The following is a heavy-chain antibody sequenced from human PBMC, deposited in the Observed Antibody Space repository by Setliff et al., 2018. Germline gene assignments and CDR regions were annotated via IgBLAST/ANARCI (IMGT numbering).Heavy chain of an antibody. CDR2: IYIRGGT. Sequence: SETLSLTCTVSGGSITDENSWWAWIRQPAGKRPEWLGLIYIRGGTDYNPSLKSRVTISLDTSRNQFSLNLTSVTAADTAVYYCAVDHVTNIAESGYGYTRIDPWGQGIPVTGS. V-gene: IGHV4-61*02. D-gene: IGHD6-19*01. CDR1: GGSITDENSW. J-gene: IGHJ5*02. CDR3: AVDHVTNIAESGYGYTRIDP.